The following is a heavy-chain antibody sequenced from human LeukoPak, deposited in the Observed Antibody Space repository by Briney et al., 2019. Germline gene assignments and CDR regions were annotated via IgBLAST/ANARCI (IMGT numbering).Heavy chain of an antibody. D-gene: IGHD3-16*01. CDR1: GGTLSSYA. CDR2: IIPIFGTA. Sequence: ASVKVSCKASGGTLSSYAISWVRQAPGQGLEWMGGIIPIFGTANYAQKFQGRVTITTDESTSTAYMALSSLRSEDTAVYYCARAGVQGAYYMDVWGKGTTVTVSS. J-gene: IGHJ6*03. CDR3: ARAGVQGAYYMDV. V-gene: IGHV1-69*05.